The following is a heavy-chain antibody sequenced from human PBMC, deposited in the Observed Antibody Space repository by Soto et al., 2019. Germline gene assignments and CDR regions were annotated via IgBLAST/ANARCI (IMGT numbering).Heavy chain of an antibody. V-gene: IGHV3-30*19. D-gene: IGHD3-16*01. CDR3: ARWGTTGGLDV. J-gene: IGHJ1*01. CDR1: GFTFRSYV. Sequence: QVQLVESGGGVFQPGTSLRVSCVGSGFTFRSYVIHWVRQAPGKGLEWVALTSYDGSDKYYDDSVRGRFTIYRDNSRNTVDLQMDSLRLEDTALYYCARWGTTGGLDVWGQGTLVSVS. CDR2: TSYDGSDK.